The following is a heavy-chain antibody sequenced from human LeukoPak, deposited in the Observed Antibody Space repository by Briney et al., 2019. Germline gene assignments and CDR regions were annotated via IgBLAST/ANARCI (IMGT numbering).Heavy chain of an antibody. CDR1: GFTVSSNY. CDR2: IYSGGST. Sequence: QPGGSLRHSCAASGFTVSSNYMSWVRQAPGKGLEWVSVIYSGGSTYYADSVKGRFTISRDNSKNTLYLQMNSLRAEDTAVYYCARDLWFGELLGKHYYYGMDVWGQGTTVTVSS. V-gene: IGHV3-66*01. D-gene: IGHD3-10*01. J-gene: IGHJ6*02. CDR3: ARDLWFGELLGKHYYYGMDV.